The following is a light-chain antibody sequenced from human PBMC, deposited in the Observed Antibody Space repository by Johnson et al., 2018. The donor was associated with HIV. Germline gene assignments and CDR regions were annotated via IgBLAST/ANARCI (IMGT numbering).Light chain of an antibody. Sequence: QSVLTQPPSVSAAPGQKVTISCSGSSSNIENNFVSWYQQLPGTAPKLLIYENNKRPSGIPDRFSGSKSGTSATLGITGLQTGDGADYYCGTWGTGLSAGGVFGTGTKVTVL. CDR1: SSNIENNF. J-gene: IGLJ1*01. CDR3: GTWGTGLSAGGV. CDR2: ENN. V-gene: IGLV1-51*02.